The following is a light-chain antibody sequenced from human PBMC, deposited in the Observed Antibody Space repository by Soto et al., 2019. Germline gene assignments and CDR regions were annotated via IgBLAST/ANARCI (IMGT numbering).Light chain of an antibody. CDR3: LQYRSTPLT. V-gene: IGKV3-20*01. J-gene: IGKJ4*01. CDR1: QSVASRN. Sequence: EILLTKPPGTLFLSPGERATLECRATQSVASRNVACAQQKSGQAPRILVDLTSDRAASSPARFSGSGSGTDFTLTISNVDPAVFAVYDCLQYRSTPLTFGGGTKVEIK. CDR2: LTS.